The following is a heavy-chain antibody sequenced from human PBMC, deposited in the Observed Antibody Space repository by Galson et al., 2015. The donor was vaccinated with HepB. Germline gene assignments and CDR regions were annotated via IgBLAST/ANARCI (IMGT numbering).Heavy chain of an antibody. CDR2: FDSEEDET. CDR3: TTNSMGDFDPMKVEDAFDI. J-gene: IGHJ3*02. D-gene: IGHD1-26*01. Sequence: SVKVSCKVSGYTLTELSIHWVRQAPGKGLEWMGGFDSEEDETIYAQKFQGRVIMTEDTSADTAYMDLSSLRSEDTAVYYCTTNSMGDFDPMKVEDAFDIWGQGTMVTVSS. CDR1: GYTLTELS. V-gene: IGHV1-24*01.